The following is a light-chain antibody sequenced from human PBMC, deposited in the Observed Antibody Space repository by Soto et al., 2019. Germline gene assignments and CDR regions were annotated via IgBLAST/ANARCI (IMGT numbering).Light chain of an antibody. V-gene: IGKV3-20*01. Sequence: LSPGERATLSCRASQSVSSSYLAWYQQKPGQAPRLLIYGASSRATGIPDRFSGSGSGTDFTLTISRLEPEDFAVYYCQQYGSSPWTFGQGTKVDIK. CDR1: QSVSSSY. J-gene: IGKJ1*01. CDR2: GAS. CDR3: QQYGSSPWT.